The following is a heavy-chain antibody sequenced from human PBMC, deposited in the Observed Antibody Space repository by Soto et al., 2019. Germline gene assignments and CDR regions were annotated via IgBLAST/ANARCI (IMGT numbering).Heavy chain of an antibody. Sequence: GGSLRLSCAASRFTFSSYSMNWVRQAPGKGLEWVSSISSSSSYIYYADSVKGRFTISRDNAKNSLYLQMNSLRAEDTAVYYCARDPILAAAGTVPYWGQGTLVTVSS. J-gene: IGHJ4*02. CDR1: RFTFSSYS. D-gene: IGHD6-13*01. CDR2: ISSSSSYI. V-gene: IGHV3-21*01. CDR3: ARDPILAAAGTVPY.